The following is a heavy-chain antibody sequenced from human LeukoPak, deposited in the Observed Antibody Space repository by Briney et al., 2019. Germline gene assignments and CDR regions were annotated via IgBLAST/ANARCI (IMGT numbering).Heavy chain of an antibody. CDR2: IYYSGST. CDR1: GGSISSYY. CDR3: AGVQKGYCSGGSCYYYYMDV. Sequence: SETLSLTCTVSGGSISSYYWSWIRQPPGKGLEWIGYIYYSGSTNYNPSLKSRVTISVDTSKNQFSLKLSSVTAADTAVYYCAGVQKGYCSGGSCYYYYMDVWGKGTTVTISS. J-gene: IGHJ6*03. V-gene: IGHV4-59*01. D-gene: IGHD2-15*01.